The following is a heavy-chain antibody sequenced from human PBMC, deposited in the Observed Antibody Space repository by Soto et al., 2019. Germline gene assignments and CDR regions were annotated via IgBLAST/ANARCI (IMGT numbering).Heavy chain of an antibody. V-gene: IGHV3-30*18. Sequence: QVQLVESGGSVVQVGRSLRLSCAASGFTFSSYGMHWVRQAPGKGLEWVAVISYDGSNKYYADSVKGRFTISRDNSKNTLYLQMNSLRAEATAVYYCAKRAGGSGSPTPWGQGTLVTVSS. J-gene: IGHJ5*02. CDR3: AKRAGGSGSPTP. CDR2: ISYDGSNK. D-gene: IGHD1-26*01. CDR1: GFTFSSYG.